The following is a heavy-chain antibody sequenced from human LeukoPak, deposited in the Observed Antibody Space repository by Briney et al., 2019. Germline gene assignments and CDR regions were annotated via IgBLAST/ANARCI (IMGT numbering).Heavy chain of an antibody. CDR2: IWYDGSNK. CDR3: ARGLEVVGATTFDY. V-gene: IGHV3-33*01. CDR1: GFTFGSYG. Sequence: PGGSLRLSCAASGFTFGSYGMHWVRQAPGKGLEWVAVIWYDGSNKYYADSVKGRFTISRDNSKNTLYLQMNSLRAEDTAVYYCARGLEVVGATTFDYWGQGTLVTVSS. D-gene: IGHD1-26*01. J-gene: IGHJ4*02.